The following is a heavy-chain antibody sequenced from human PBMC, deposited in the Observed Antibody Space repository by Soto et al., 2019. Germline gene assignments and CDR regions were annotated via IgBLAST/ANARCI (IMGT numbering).Heavy chain of an antibody. CDR3: AREEYYYGSGYQRFEI. CDR2: TYYRSKWYN. J-gene: IGHJ3*02. Sequence: PSPSLSLTSAISRDSVSSNSASWNWSRQSPSISLECLGRTYYRSKWYNDYAVSVKSRITINPDTSKKKFSLQLNSVTPEDTAVYYCAREEYYYGSGYQRFEIWGQGTMVTVSS. D-gene: IGHD3-22*01. CDR1: RDSVSSNSAS. V-gene: IGHV6-1*01.